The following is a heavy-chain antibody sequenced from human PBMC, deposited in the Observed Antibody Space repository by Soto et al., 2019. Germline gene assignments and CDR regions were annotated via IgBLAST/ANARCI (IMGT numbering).Heavy chain of an antibody. CDR1: GFIFNDYA. V-gene: IGHV3-33*01. J-gene: IGHJ6*02. Sequence: QVQLVESGGGVVQPGGSLRLSCAASGFIFNDYAMHWVRQAPGKGLEWVSFIWYDGSNKHYADSVEGRFTIARVNTKNTLHLQMNSLRHEDTAVSYCARDPTASGFALDVWGQGTTVTV. CDR2: IWYDGSNK. D-gene: IGHD2-21*01. CDR3: ARDPTASGFALDV.